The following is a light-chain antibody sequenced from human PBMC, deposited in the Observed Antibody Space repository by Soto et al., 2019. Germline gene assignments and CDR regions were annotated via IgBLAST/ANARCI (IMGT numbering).Light chain of an antibody. V-gene: IGKV1-39*01. CDR2: AAS. CDR1: QSIDTY. J-gene: IGKJ4*01. CDR3: QQSYSTPLT. Sequence: DIQMTQSPSSLSASVGDRVTITCRASQSIDTYLNWYQQKPGKAPKFLIYAASSLQSGVPSRFSGSGSGTDFTLTISSLQPEDFATYYCQQSYSTPLTFGGGTKVDI.